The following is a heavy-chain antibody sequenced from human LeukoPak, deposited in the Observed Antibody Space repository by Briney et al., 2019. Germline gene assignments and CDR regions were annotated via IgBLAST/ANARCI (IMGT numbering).Heavy chain of an antibody. J-gene: IGHJ4*02. V-gene: IGHV3-23*01. CDR3: ARYRVVITSKTSYFDY. CDR1: GFTFSSYA. D-gene: IGHD2-21*01. Sequence: PGGSLRLSCAASGFTFSSYAMSWVRQAPGKGLEGVSAISGSGGKTSYQASVKGRFPIFRNNSKTPLYLQINSLRAEDPAVYFCARYRVVITSKTSYFDYWGQGTLVTVSS. CDR2: ISGSGGKT.